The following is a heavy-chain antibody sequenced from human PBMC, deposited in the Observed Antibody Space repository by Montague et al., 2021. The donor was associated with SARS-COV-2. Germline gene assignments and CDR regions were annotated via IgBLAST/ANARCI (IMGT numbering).Heavy chain of an antibody. Sequence: SETLSLTCVVDGGSFITYNWSWIRQPPGKGREWFGEINHRGSTTNNPSPKTRVTISIDTSKNKFSLKLTSVTAADTAVYYCARGPEFYGINGDLDYWGQGTLVTVSS. V-gene: IGHV4-34*01. CDR3: ARGPEFYGINGDLDY. J-gene: IGHJ4*02. CDR2: INHRGST. D-gene: IGHD3-10*01. CDR1: GGSFITYN.